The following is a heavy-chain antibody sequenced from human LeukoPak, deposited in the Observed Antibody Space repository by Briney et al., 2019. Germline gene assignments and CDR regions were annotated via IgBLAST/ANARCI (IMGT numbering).Heavy chain of an antibody. CDR2: INPNSGGT. Sequence: ASVKVSCKASGYTFTGYYMHWVRQAPGQGLEWMGWINPNSGGTNYAQKFQGRVTMTRDTSISTAYMELSRLRSDDTAVYYCARAPVLLWFGESLYYFDYWGQGTLVTVSS. CDR3: ARAPVLLWFGESLYYFDY. V-gene: IGHV1-2*02. D-gene: IGHD3-10*01. CDR1: GYTFTGYY. J-gene: IGHJ4*02.